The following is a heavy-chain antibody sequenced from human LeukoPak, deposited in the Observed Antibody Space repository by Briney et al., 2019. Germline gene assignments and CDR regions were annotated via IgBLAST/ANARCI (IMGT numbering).Heavy chain of an antibody. J-gene: IGHJ3*02. CDR1: GGSISSYY. V-gene: IGHV4-4*07. CDR2: IYTSGST. CDR3: ARSGYYYDSSGYLPDAFDI. Sequence: SETLSLTCTVSGGSISSYYWSWIRLPAGKGLEWIGRIYTSGSTNYNPSLKSRVTMSVDTSKNQFSLKLSSVTAADTAVYYCARSGYYYDSSGYLPDAFDIWGQGTMVTVSS. D-gene: IGHD3-22*01.